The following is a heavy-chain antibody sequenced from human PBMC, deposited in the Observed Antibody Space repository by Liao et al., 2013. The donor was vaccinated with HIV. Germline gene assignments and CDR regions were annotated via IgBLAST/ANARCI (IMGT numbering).Heavy chain of an antibody. J-gene: IGHJ4*02. V-gene: IGHV4-59*01. CDR3: ARSGGGSGYDPFDD. Sequence: QVQLQESGSGLVKPSETLSLTCTVSGGSINSYYWSWIRQSPGKGLEWIGYIYYSGSTNYNPSLKSRVTISVDTSKNQFSLILKSVTTADTAVYYCARSGGGSGYDPFDDWGQGTLVTVSS. D-gene: IGHD3-22*01. CDR1: GGSINSYY. CDR2: IYYSGST.